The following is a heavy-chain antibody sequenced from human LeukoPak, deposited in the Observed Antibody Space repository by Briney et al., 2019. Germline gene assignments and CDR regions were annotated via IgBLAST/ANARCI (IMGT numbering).Heavy chain of an antibody. D-gene: IGHD6-19*01. CDR3: AREFRQTYSSGWSLDY. CDR1: GFTVRKNY. V-gene: IGHV3-53*01. J-gene: IGHJ4*02. Sequence: AGGSLTLSCTVSGFTVRKNYMSGVRQAPGKGLEWVSVIYGGRNNTVYAHSVKGRFTISRDNPRNTISLQIDSLRAEDTATYYCAREFRQTYSSGWSLDYWGQGTLVTVSS. CDR2: IYGGRNNT.